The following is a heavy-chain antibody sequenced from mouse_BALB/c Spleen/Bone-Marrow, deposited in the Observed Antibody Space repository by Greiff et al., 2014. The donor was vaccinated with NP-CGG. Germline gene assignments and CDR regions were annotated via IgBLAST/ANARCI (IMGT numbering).Heavy chain of an antibody. Sequence: VQLQQSGPGLVKPSQSLSLTCTVTGYSITSDYAWNWIRQFPGNKLEWMGYISYSGSTRYNPSLKSRISITRDTSKNQFFLQLSSVTTEDTATYYYTRRTGPYYFDYWGQGTTLTVSS. CDR1: GYSITSDYA. J-gene: IGHJ2*01. CDR3: TRRTGPYYFDY. D-gene: IGHD4-1*01. V-gene: IGHV3-2*02. CDR2: ISYSGST.